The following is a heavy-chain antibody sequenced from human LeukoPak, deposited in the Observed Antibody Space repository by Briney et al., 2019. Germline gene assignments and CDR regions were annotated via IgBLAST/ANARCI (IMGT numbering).Heavy chain of an antibody. J-gene: IGHJ4*02. D-gene: IGHD3-10*01. CDR1: GGTLSSYA. CDR2: IIPIFGTA. Sequence: ASVKVSCKASGGTLSSYAISWVRQAPGQGLEWMGGIIPIFGTANYAQKFEGRVTITADESTSTAYMELSSLRSEDTAVYYCARGDYGSASYWGQGTLVTVSS. CDR3: ARGDYGSASY. V-gene: IGHV1-69*13.